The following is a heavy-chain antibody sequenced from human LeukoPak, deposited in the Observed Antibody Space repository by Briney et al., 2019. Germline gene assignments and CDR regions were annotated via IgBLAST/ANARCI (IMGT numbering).Heavy chain of an antibody. CDR1: GVSVSSGSYC. CDR3: ARVRYCSTNRCYDREFDN. V-gene: IGHV4-61*01. Sequence: KPSETLSLTCTVSGVSVSSGSYCWSWIRQPPGQGLEWIGFIYYSESTSYNPSLKSQVTISVDTSKNQFSLKLNSVTAADTAVYYCARVRYCSTNRCYDREFDNWGQGTLVTVSS. CDR2: IYYSEST. J-gene: IGHJ4*02. D-gene: IGHD2-2*01.